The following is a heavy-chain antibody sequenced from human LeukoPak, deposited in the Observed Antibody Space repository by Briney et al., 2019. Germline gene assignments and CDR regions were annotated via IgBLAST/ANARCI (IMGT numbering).Heavy chain of an antibody. CDR2: IGSSGSTM. CDR3: ARDPDY. CDR1: GFIFSSYE. J-gene: IGHJ4*02. V-gene: IGHV3-48*03. Sequence: GGSLRLSCAASGFIFSSYEMNWVRQAPGKGLEWVSYIGSSGSTMYYADSVKGRFTISRDNANNSLYLQMNSLRAEDTAVYYCARDPDYWGQGTLVTVSS.